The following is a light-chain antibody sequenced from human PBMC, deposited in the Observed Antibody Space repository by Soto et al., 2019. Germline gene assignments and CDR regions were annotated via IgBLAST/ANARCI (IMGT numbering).Light chain of an antibody. CDR1: QSVGSD. Sequence: EIVMTQSPATLSVSPGEGATLACRASQSVGSDLAWYQQIPGQAPRLLIYGTSTRDTGIPARFSGSGSGTELTLTIISLQSEDFAVYYCQQYNKWPPTTFGQGTKVEIK. J-gene: IGKJ1*01. CDR2: GTS. V-gene: IGKV3-15*01. CDR3: QQYNKWPPTT.